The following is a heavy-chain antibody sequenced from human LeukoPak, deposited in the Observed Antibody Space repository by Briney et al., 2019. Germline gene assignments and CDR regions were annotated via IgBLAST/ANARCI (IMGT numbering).Heavy chain of an antibody. V-gene: IGHV4-34*01. J-gene: IGHJ3*02. Sequence: PSETLSLTCAVDGGSFSGYYWSWIRQPPGKGLEWIGEINHSGSTNYNPSLKSRVTISVDTSKNQFSLKLSSVTAADTAVYYCARGHHNCTNGVCYPGAFDIWGQGTMVTVSS. CDR1: GGSFSGYY. D-gene: IGHD2-8*01. CDR3: ARGHHNCTNGVCYPGAFDI. CDR2: INHSGST.